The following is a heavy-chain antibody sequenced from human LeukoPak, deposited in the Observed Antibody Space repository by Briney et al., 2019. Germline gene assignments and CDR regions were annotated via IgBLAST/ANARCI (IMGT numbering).Heavy chain of an antibody. CDR2: INPSGGST. Sequence: ASVKVSCKASGYTFTSYGISWVRQAPGQGLEWMGIINPSGGSTSYAQKFQGRVTMTRDMSTSTVYMELSSLRSEDTAVYYCAGDFNYYDSSGYSNWFDPWGQGTLVTVSS. J-gene: IGHJ5*02. CDR3: AGDFNYYDSSGYSNWFDP. V-gene: IGHV1-46*01. CDR1: GYTFTSYG. D-gene: IGHD3-22*01.